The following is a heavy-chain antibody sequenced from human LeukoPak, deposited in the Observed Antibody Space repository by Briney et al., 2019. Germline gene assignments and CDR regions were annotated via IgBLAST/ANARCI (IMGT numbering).Heavy chain of an antibody. J-gene: IGHJ6*02. CDR1: GYTSSDYG. Sequence: ASVKVSCKSSGYTSSDYGISWMRQAPGQGLEWMGWISTNNGNTNYAQQFQGRVTITADESTSTAYMELSSLRSEDTAVYYCARVLVVVTTEAYYYYYGMDVWGQGTTVTVSS. CDR2: ISTNNGNT. CDR3: ARVLVVVTTEAYYYYYGMDV. D-gene: IGHD2-21*02. V-gene: IGHV1-18*01.